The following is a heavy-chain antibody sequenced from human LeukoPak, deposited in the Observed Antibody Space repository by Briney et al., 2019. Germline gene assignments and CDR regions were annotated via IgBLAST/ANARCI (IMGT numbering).Heavy chain of an antibody. V-gene: IGHV1-2*02. CDR1: GYTFTDYY. D-gene: IGHD4-17*01. CDR3: ARKGRIYGDYDY. Sequence: AASVKVSCTASGYTFTDYYMHWVRQAPGQGLEWIGWIYPNSGGTHYAQKFQGRVTVTRDTSVSTAYMEMSSLRSDDTAVYYCARKGRIYGDYDYWGRGTLVTVSS. CDR2: IYPNSGGT. J-gene: IGHJ4*02.